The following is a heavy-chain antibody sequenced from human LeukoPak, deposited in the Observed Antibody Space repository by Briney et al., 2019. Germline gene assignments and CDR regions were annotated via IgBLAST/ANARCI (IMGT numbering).Heavy chain of an antibody. Sequence: ASVKVSCKASGGTFSSYAISWVRQAPGQGLEWMGGIIPIFGTANYAQKFQGRVTITADESTSTAYMELSSLRSEDTAVYHCARGSLSGDYGDYWGQGTLVTVSS. CDR2: IIPIFGTA. J-gene: IGHJ4*02. D-gene: IGHD4-17*01. V-gene: IGHV1-69*01. CDR3: ARGSLSGDYGDY. CDR1: GGTFSSYA.